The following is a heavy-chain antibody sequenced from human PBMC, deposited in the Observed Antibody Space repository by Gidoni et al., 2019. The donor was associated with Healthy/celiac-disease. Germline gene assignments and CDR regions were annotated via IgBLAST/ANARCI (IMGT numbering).Heavy chain of an antibody. J-gene: IGHJ4*02. D-gene: IGHD3-22*01. CDR3: ARGYDSSGYYWNLDY. Sequence: EVQLVESGGGLVQPGVSMRLACADWGVNFSSYSMNWVRQAPGKGLEWVSYISSSSSTIYYADSVKGRFTISRDNAKNSLYLQMNILRAEDTAVYYCARGYDSSGYYWNLDYWGQGTLVTVSS. CDR2: ISSSSSTI. CDR1: GVNFSSYS. V-gene: IGHV3-48*04.